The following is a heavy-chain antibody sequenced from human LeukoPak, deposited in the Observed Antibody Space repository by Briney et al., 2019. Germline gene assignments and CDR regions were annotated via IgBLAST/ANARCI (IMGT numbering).Heavy chain of an antibody. CDR2: INPNSGGT. CDR3: ARRRSGGSYSPFDH. CDR1: GYTFIGYD. J-gene: IGHJ4*02. V-gene: IGHV1-2*02. Sequence: ASVKVSYKASGYTFIGYDMHWVRQAPGQGLEWGGWINPNSGGTNYAQKFQGRVTMTRDTSISTAYMELSRLSSDDTVVYYCARRRSGGSYSPFDHWGQGTLVTVSS. D-gene: IGHD2-15*01.